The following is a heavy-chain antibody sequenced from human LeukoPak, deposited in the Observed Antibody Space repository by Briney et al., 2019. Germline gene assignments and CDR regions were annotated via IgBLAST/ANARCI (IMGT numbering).Heavy chain of an antibody. J-gene: IGHJ4*02. D-gene: IGHD3-10*01. CDR3: AKERPEEYYGSGSYFDY. CDR2: IAYEDGRNE. CDR1: GFTFRTSG. V-gene: IGHV3-30*18. Sequence: PGGSLRLSCSTSGFTFRTSGVHWVRQAPGKGLEWVAAIAYEDGRNEYYADSVKGRFTISRDNSKNTVYLQMNSPRAEDTAVYYCAKERPEEYYGSGSYFDYWGQGTLVTVSS.